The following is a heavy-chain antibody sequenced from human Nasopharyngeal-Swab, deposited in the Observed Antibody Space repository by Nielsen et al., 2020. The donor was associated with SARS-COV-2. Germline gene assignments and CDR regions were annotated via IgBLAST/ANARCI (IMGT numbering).Heavy chain of an antibody. V-gene: IGHV1-46*01. D-gene: IGHD5-12*01. CDR2: INPSGGST. Sequence: WVRQAPGQGLEWLGIINPSGGSTSYAQKFQGRVTMTRDTSTSTVYMELRGLRSEDAAVYYCARDTRLRGYSGYDSRYYYYYGMDVWGQGTTVTVSS. J-gene: IGHJ6*02. CDR3: ARDTRLRGYSGYDSRYYYYYGMDV.